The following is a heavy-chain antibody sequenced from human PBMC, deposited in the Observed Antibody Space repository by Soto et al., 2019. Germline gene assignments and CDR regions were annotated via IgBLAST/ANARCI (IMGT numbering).Heavy chain of an antibody. D-gene: IGHD6-6*01. CDR1: GGTFSSYA. CDR3: ARDAHLTYSSSYGARNTLDY. J-gene: IGHJ4*02. V-gene: IGHV1-69*01. CDR2: IIPIFCTA. Sequence: QVQLVQSGAEVKKPGSSVKVSCKASGGTFSSYAISWVRQAPGQGLEWMGGIIPIFCTANYAQKFQGRVTIIADETTRTAYRELSSVRSEDTAVYYCARDAHLTYSSSYGARNTLDYWGQGTMVTASS.